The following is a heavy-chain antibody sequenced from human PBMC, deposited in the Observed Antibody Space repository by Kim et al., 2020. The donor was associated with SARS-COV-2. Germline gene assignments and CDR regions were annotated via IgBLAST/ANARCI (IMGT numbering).Heavy chain of an antibody. CDR1: GGSISSYY. D-gene: IGHD4-17*01. CDR3: ARNYGDYLDY. V-gene: IGHV4-59*01. Sequence: SETLSLTCTVSGGSISSYYWSWIRQPPGKGLEWIGYIYYSGSTNYNPSLKSRVTISVDTSKNQFSLKLSTVTAADTAVYYCARNYGDYLDYWGQGTLVTVSS. J-gene: IGHJ4*02. CDR2: IYYSGST.